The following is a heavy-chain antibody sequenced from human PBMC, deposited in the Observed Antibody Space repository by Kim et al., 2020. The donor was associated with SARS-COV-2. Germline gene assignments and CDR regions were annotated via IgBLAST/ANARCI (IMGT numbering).Heavy chain of an antibody. D-gene: IGHD3-22*01. Sequence: DQKFQGRVTITADESTSTAYMELSSLRSEDTAVYYCASSRIVVVITMHYWGQGTLVTVSS. CDR3: ASSRIVVVITMHY. V-gene: IGHV1-69*01. J-gene: IGHJ4*02.